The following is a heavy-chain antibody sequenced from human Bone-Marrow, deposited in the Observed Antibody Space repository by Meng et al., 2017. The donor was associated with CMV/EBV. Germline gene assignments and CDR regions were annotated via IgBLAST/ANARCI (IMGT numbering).Heavy chain of an antibody. Sequence: SETLSLTCTVSGGSVSSGSYYWSWIRQPPGKGLEWIGYIYYSGCTNYNPSLKSRVTISVDTSKNQFSLQLTSVTAADTAVYYCARYGKAFDVWGQWTVVTVSS. CDR2: IYYSGCT. V-gene: IGHV4-61*01. CDR1: GGSVSSGSYY. D-gene: IGHD1-1*01. J-gene: IGHJ3*01. CDR3: ARYGKAFDV.